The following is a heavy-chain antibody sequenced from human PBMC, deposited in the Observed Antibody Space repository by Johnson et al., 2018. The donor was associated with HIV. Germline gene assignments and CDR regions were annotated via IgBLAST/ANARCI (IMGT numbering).Heavy chain of an antibody. CDR1: GFTVSSNY. V-gene: IGHV3-66*02. Sequence: VQLVESGGGVVRPGGSPRLSCAASGFTVSSNYMNWVRQAPGKGLEWVSAIYSGGSTYYADSVKGRFTISRDNSKNTLYLQMGSLRAEDTAVYYCARGHLRRSHAFDIWGQGTMVTISS. J-gene: IGHJ3*02. CDR2: IYSGGST. CDR3: ARGHLRRSHAFDI. D-gene: IGHD2-15*01.